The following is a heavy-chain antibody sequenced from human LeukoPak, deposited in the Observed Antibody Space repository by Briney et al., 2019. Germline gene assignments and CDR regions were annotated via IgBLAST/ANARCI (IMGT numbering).Heavy chain of an antibody. J-gene: IGHJ4*02. CDR1: GFTFRKYA. D-gene: IGHD4-17*01. CDR3: ANGRDYGDLGKFDY. Sequence: PGGSLRLSCAAPGFTFRKYAMSWVGQAPEKGLEWVSAISDSAAGAYYADTVKGRFTISRDTSKNTLYLQMNSLRAEDTAVYYCANGRDYGDLGKFDYWGQGTRVTVSS. V-gene: IGHV3-23*01. CDR2: ISDSAAGA.